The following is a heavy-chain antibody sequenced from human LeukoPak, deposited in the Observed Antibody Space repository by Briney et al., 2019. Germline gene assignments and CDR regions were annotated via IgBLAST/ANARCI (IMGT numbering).Heavy chain of an antibody. J-gene: IGHJ5*02. CDR1: GFSFSSHA. D-gene: IGHD2-15*01. V-gene: IGHV3-23*01. CDR3: AKARGFCSGGSCYNPFDP. Sequence: GGSLRLSCAASGFSFSSHAMSWVRQAPGKGLEWVSGISGSGGSTYYADSVKGRFTISRDNSKNTLYVQMNSLRAEDTAVYYCAKARGFCSGGSCYNPFDPWGQGTLVTVSS. CDR2: ISGSGGST.